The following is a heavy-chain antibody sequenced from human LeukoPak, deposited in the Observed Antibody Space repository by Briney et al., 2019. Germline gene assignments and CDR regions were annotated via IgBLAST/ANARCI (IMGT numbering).Heavy chain of an antibody. Sequence: GGSLRLSCAVSGFTLSNYSMNWVRQAPGKGLEWVSYISSSGSTIYYADSVKGRFTISRDNAKNSLYLQMNSLRAEDTAVYYCARETVIGSYYYFDYWGQGTLVTVSS. CDR3: ARETVIGSYYYFDY. D-gene: IGHD1-26*01. J-gene: IGHJ4*02. V-gene: IGHV3-48*04. CDR2: ISSSGSTI. CDR1: GFTLSNYS.